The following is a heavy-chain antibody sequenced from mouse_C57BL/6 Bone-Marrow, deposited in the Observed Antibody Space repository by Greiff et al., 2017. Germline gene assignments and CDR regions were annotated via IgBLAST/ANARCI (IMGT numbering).Heavy chain of an antibody. CDR2: IDPETGGT. CDR3: TRDSSGGAY. V-gene: IGHV1-15*01. CDR1: GYTFTDYE. D-gene: IGHD3-2*02. J-gene: IGHJ3*01. Sequence: VKLQQSGAELVRPGASVTLSCKASGYTFTDYEMHWVKQTPVHGLEWIGAIDPETGGTAYNQKFKGKDILTADKSSSTAYMELRSLTSEDSAVYYCTRDSSGGAYWGQGTLVTVSA.